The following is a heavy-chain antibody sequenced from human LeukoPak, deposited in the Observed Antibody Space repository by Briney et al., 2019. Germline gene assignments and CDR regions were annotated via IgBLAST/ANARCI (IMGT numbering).Heavy chain of an antibody. J-gene: IGHJ6*02. V-gene: IGHV4-4*02. CDR3: ARDYYDSSGYLNYYYYYGMDV. CDR1: GGFISSSNW. D-gene: IGHD3-22*01. CDR2: IYHSGST. Sequence: SETLSLICGLSGGFISSSNWWSRVRQPPGKGLEWIGEIYHSGSTNYNPSLKSRVTITVDKSKNQFSLKLSSVTAADTAVYYCARDYYDSSGYLNYYYYYGMDVWGQGTTVTVSS.